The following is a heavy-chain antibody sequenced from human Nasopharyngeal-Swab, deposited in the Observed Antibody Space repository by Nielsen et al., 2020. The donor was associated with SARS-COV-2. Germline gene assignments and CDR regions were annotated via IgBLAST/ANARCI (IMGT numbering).Heavy chain of an antibody. Sequence: GGSLKISCAASGFTFDDYAMHWVRQARGKGLEWVSLISWDGGSTYYADSVKGRFTLSRDNSKNSLYLQMNSLRAEDTALYYCAKDAKHPLPGYYYYMDVWGKGTTVTVSS. CDR1: GFTFDDYA. CDR2: ISWDGGST. D-gene: IGHD2-15*01. V-gene: IGHV3-43D*04. J-gene: IGHJ6*03. CDR3: AKDAKHPLPGYYYYMDV.